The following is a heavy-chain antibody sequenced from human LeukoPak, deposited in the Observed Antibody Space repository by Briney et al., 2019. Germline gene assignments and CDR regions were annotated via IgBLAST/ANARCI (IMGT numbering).Heavy chain of an antibody. CDR1: GFTFSSYG. J-gene: IGHJ4*02. CDR2: IRYDGSNK. V-gene: IGHV3-30*02. D-gene: IGHD5-18*01. Sequence: PGGSLRLSCAASGFTFSSYGMHWVRQAPGKGLEWVAFIRYDGSNKYYADSVKGRFTISRDNSKNTLYLQMNRLRAEDTAVYYCAKDFILLGYSYGPVDYWGQGTLVTVSS. CDR3: AKDFILLGYSYGPVDY.